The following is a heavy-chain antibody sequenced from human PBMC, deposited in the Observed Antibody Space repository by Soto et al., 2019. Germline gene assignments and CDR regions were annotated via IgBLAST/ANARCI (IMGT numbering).Heavy chain of an antibody. D-gene: IGHD3-3*01. CDR3: ARVGQNYYGMDV. CDR2: LNAGNDNT. V-gene: IGHV1-3*01. Sequence: QVQLVQSGAEVKKPGASVKVSCKASGYTFTTYVMHWVRQAPGQRLEWMGWLNAGNDNTEYSQKLQGRVTITRDTSARTVYMELSSLSSEDTAVYYCARVGQNYYGMDVWGQGTTVTVSS. CDR1: GYTFTTYV. J-gene: IGHJ6*02.